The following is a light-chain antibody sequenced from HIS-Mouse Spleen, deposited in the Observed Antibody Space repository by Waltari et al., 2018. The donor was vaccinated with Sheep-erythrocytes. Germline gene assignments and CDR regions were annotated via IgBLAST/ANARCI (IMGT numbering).Light chain of an antibody. CDR1: SSDVGSYNL. CDR3: CSYAGSSTV. Sequence: QSALTQPASVSGSPGQSITISCTGTSSDVGSYNLVSWYQQHPGKAPKLMIYEGSKRPTGVSNGFAGSKSGNTACLPIAGLQAEDEADYYCCSYAGSSTVFGGGTQLTVL. J-gene: IGLJ7*01. V-gene: IGLV2-23*01. CDR2: EGS.